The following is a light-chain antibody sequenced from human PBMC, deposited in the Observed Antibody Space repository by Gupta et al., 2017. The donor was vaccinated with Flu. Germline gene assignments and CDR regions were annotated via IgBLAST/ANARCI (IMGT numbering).Light chain of an antibody. Sequence: ESVTLSCRAGESVNRNHLAWYQQKPGQAPRLLMYVTSNRAPGIPDRFSGGGSGTDFTLTINRLEPEDSAVFYCHHYGTSPYTFGQGTNLEIK. CDR1: ESVNRNH. CDR2: VTS. J-gene: IGKJ2*01. CDR3: HHYGTSPYT. V-gene: IGKV3-20*01.